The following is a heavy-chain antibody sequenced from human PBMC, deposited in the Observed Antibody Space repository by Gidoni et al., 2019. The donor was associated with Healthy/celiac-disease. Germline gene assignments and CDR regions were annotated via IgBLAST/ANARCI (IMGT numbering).Heavy chain of an antibody. CDR2: ISGSGGSK. Sequence: EVQLLESGVGLVQPGGSLRLSCAASGFTFSSYAMSWVRQAPGKGLEWVSAISGSGGSKYYADSVKGRFTISRDNSKNTLYLQMNSLRAEDTAVYYCKNYYGSGTNYYYYYMDVWGKGTTVTVSS. V-gene: IGHV3-23*01. J-gene: IGHJ6*03. CDR3: KNYYGSGTNYYYYYMDV. D-gene: IGHD3-10*01. CDR1: GFTFSSYA.